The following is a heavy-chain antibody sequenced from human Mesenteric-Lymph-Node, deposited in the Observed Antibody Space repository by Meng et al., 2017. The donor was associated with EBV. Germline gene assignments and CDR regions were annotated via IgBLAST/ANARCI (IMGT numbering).Heavy chain of an antibody. V-gene: IGHV4-39*01. CDR3: ASLLIVFGGVIVDY. Sequence: LQRQESVPGLVRPSETLSLTCTVSGGSISSSSYYWGWIRQPPGKGLEWIGSIYSGGRTYYSPSLESRVTISVDTSKNQFSLKLNSVTAADTSVYFCASLLIVFGGVIVDYWGQGALVTVSS. J-gene: IGHJ4*02. CDR1: GGSISSSSYY. CDR2: IYSGGRT. D-gene: IGHD3-16*02.